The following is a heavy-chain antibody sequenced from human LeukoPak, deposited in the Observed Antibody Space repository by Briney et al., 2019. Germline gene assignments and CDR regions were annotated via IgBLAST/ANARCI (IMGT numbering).Heavy chain of an antibody. J-gene: IGHJ4*01. CDR3: ARVGTPGGNRGIFDY. CDR2: INTNTGNP. CDR1: GYTFTSYA. D-gene: IGHD1-14*01. V-gene: IGHV7-4-1*02. Sequence: ASVKVSCKASGYTFTSYAMNWVRQAPGQGLEWMGWINTNTGNPTYAQGFTGRFVFSLDTSVSTAYLQISSLKAEDTAVYYCARVGTPGGNRGIFDYGAKEPLVPFSS.